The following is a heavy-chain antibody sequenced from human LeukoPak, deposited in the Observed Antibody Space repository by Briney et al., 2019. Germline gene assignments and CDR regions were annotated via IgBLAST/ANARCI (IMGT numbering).Heavy chain of an antibody. CDR1: GGSFSAYY. CDR3: ARGRIAAHWYFDL. J-gene: IGHJ2*01. D-gene: IGHD6-13*01. V-gene: IGHV4-34*01. CDR2: INHSGST. Sequence: SETLSLTCAVYGGSFSAYYWSWIRQPPGKGLEWIGEINHSGSTNYNPSLKSRVTISVDTSKNQFSLKLTSVTAADTAVYYRARGRIAAHWYFDLWGRGTLVTVSS.